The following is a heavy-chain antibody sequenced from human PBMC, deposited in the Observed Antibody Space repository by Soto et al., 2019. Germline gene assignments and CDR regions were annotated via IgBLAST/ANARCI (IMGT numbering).Heavy chain of an antibody. Sequence: HPGGSLRLSCAASGFTFSSYGMHWVRQAPGKGLEWVAVIWYDGSNKYYADSVKGRFTISRDNSKNTLYLQMNSLRAEDTAVYYCARDGSKAVAAAYYFDYWGQGT. CDR2: IWYDGSNK. CDR3: ARDGSKAVAAAYYFDY. D-gene: IGHD6-13*01. V-gene: IGHV3-33*01. J-gene: IGHJ4*02. CDR1: GFTFSSYG.